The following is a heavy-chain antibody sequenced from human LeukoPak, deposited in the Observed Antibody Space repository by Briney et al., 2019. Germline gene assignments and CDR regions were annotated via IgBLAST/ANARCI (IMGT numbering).Heavy chain of an antibody. CDR3: ARAPKSSNTVVTTFDF. D-gene: IGHD2-21*02. J-gene: IGHJ4*02. CDR2: ISDTGNTK. V-gene: IGHV3-48*03. Sequence: PEGPLRLSCTASGFIFSVSEMHWVRQSPGEGGEWVSFISDTGNTKLYADSVKGRFTLSRDNAKRSLYLQMNNLRAEDTALYYCARAPKSSNTVVTTFDFWGQGTLVAVSS. CDR1: GFIFSVSE.